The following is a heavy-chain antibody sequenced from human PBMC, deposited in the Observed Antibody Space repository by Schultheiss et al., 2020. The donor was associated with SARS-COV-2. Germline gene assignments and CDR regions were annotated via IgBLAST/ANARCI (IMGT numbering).Heavy chain of an antibody. D-gene: IGHD1-26*01. CDR1: GFTFSSYA. J-gene: IGHJ5*01. CDR3: ARDLGYSKNWLDY. CDR2: ISGSGGST. Sequence: GGSLRLSCAASGFTFSSYAMSWVRQAPGKGLEWVSAISGSGGSTYYADSVKGRFTISRDNAKNSLNLQMNSLRVEDTAVYYCARDLGYSKNWLDYWGQGTLVTVSS. V-gene: IGHV3-23*01.